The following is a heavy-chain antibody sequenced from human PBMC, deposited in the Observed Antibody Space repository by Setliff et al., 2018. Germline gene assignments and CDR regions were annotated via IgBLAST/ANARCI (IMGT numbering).Heavy chain of an antibody. CDR3: AGGRRYDYGWDFDY. D-gene: IGHD4-17*01. Sequence: SETLSLTCAVYGGSFSGYYWSWIRQPPGKRLEWIGEIIHSGSTNYNPSLKSRVLISVDTSKNQFSLNVSYVTAADTAVFYCAGGRRYDYGWDFDYWGQGTLVTVSS. J-gene: IGHJ4*02. CDR2: IIHSGST. V-gene: IGHV4-34*01. CDR1: GGSFSGYY.